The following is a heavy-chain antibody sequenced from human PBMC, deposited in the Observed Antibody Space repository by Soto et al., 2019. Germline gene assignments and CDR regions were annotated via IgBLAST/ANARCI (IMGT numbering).Heavy chain of an antibody. CDR1: GGTFSSYA. Sequence: QVPLGQSGAEVKKPGSSVKVSCKASGGTFSSYAISWVRQAPGQGLEWMGGIIPIFGTANYAQKFQGRVTITAEESTSTAYMELSSLRSEDTAVYYCARDQDTAMGLRRDYWGKGTMVTVSS. V-gene: IGHV1-69*12. J-gene: IGHJ4*02. D-gene: IGHD5-18*01. CDR3: ARDQDTAMGLRRDY. CDR2: IIPIFGTA.